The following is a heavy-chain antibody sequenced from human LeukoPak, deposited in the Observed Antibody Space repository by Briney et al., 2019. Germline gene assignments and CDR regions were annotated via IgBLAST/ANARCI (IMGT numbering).Heavy chain of an antibody. J-gene: IGHJ5*02. CDR3: ARLTPVLRYFDRLSAYNWFDP. Sequence: SETLSLTCAVYGGSFSGYYWSWIRQPPGKGLEWIGEINHSGSTNYNPSLKSRVTISVDTSKNQFSLKLSSVTAADTAVYYCARLTPVLRYFDRLSAYNWFDPWGQGTLVTVSS. D-gene: IGHD3-9*01. V-gene: IGHV4-34*01. CDR2: INHSGST. CDR1: GGSFSGYY.